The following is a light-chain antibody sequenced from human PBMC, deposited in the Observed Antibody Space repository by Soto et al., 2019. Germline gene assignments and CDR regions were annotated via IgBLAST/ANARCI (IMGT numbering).Light chain of an antibody. J-gene: IGKJ1*01. CDR2: KAS. CDR1: ESISSW. CDR3: QEYKSYFTTT. V-gene: IGKV1-5*03. Sequence: DIQMTQSPSTLSASVGDRVTITCRASESISSWLAWYQQKPGEAPRLLIYKASNLESGVPSRFSGSGSGTEFTLTISSLQPDDFATYHCQEYKSYFTTTFGQGTKVEIK.